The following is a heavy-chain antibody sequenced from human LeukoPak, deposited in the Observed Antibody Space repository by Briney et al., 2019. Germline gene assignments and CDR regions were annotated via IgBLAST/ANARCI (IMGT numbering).Heavy chain of an antibody. CDR1: GYTFTGYY. CDR2: INPNSGGT. D-gene: IGHD6-13*01. J-gene: IGHJ6*02. V-gene: IGHV1-2*06. CDR3: ASREPSKYSSNWYGTDV. Sequence: ASVKVSCKASGYTFTGYYMHWVRQAPGQGLEWMGRINPNSGGTNYAQKFQGRVTMTRDTSISKAYMELSRLRSDDTAVYYCASREPSKYSSNWYGTDVWGQGTTVTVSS.